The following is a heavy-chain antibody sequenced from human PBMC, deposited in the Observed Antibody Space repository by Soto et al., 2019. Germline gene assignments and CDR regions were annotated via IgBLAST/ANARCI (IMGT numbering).Heavy chain of an antibody. CDR1: GYSFTSYW. J-gene: IGHJ6*02. Sequence: GESLKISCKGSGYSFTSYWISWVRQMHEIGLEWMGRIDPSDSYTNYSPSFQGHVTLSADKSIRTPYVQWSSLKASDTAMYYCGSRTDYYDYYGMGVWGQETTVTVAS. V-gene: IGHV5-10-1*01. CDR2: IDPSDSYT. CDR3: GSRTDYYDYYGMGV.